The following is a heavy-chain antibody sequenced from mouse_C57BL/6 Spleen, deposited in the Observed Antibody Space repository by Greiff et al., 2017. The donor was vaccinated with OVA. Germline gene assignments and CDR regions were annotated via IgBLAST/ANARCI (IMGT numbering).Heavy chain of an antibody. V-gene: IGHV1-81*01. Sequence: QVQLQQSGAELARPGASVKLSCKASGYTFTSYGISWVKQRTGQGLEWIGEIYPRSGNTYYNEKFKGKATLTADKSSSTAYMELRSLTSEDSAVYFCGGPFDYGSSHWYFDVWGTGTTVTVSS. CDR3: GGPFDYGSSHWYFDV. D-gene: IGHD1-1*01. J-gene: IGHJ1*03. CDR1: GYTFTSYG. CDR2: IYPRSGNT.